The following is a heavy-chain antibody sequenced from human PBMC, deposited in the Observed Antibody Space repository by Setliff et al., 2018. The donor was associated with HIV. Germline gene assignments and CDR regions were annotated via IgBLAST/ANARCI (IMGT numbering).Heavy chain of an antibody. V-gene: IGHV4-34*01. CDR1: GGSLSGYH. CDR2: INHSGST. Sequence: SETLSLTCAVYGGSLSGYHWSWIRQSPGKGLEWIGEINHSGSTNYNPSLRSRVSVSVDTSQPQFSLKMSSVTAADTALYYCAITTVAVTTEMYWGQGTLVTVSS. CDR3: AITTVAVTTEMY. J-gene: IGHJ4*02. D-gene: IGHD4-17*01.